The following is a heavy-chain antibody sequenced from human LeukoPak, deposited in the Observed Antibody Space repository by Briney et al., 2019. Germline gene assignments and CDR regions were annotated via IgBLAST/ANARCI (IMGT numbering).Heavy chain of an antibody. V-gene: IGHV3-23*01. J-gene: IGHJ6*03. D-gene: IGHD5-24*01. CDR1: GITFSSHA. Sequence: GGSLRLSCAASGITFSSHAMSWVRQAPGKGLEWVSLISGSGGHTYYGDSVKGRFTISRNNSTNRLYLQMNSLRPEDTAVYYCAKGGAATMRDGYNYYYYYMEVWGRGTTVTVSS. CDR2: ISGSGGHT. CDR3: AKGGAATMRDGYNYYYYYMEV.